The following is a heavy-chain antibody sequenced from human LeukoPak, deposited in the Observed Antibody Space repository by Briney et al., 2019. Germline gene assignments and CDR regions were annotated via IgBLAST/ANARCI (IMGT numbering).Heavy chain of an antibody. CDR2: FDPEDGET. J-gene: IGHJ4*02. CDR3: ATGVPCSGGSCYRSPFDY. V-gene: IGHV1-24*01. Sequence: ASVKVSCKVSGYTLTELSMHWVRQAHGKGLEWMGGFDPEDGETIYAQKFQGRVTMTEDTSTDTAYMELSSLRSEDTAVYYCATGVPCSGGSCYRSPFDYWGQGTLVTVSS. D-gene: IGHD2-15*01. CDR1: GYTLTELS.